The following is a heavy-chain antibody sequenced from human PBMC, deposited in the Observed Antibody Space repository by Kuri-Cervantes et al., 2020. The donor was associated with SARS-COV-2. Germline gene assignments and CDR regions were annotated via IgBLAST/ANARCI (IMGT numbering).Heavy chain of an antibody. V-gene: IGHV3-23*01. J-gene: IGHJ4*02. Sequence: GESLKISCAASGFTFSSYAMSWVRQAPGKGLEWVSAISGSGGSTYYADSVKGRFTISRDNSKNTLYLQMNSLRAEDTAVYYCAKAPKYCSSTSCYGEVDYWGQGTLVTVSS. D-gene: IGHD2-2*01. CDR1: GFTFSSYA. CDR2: ISGSGGST. CDR3: AKAPKYCSSTSCYGEVDY.